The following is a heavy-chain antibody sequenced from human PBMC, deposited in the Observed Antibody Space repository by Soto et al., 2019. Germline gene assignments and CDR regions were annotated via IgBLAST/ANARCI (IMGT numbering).Heavy chain of an antibody. J-gene: IGHJ5*02. Sequence: SETLSLTCAVSGGSISSGGYSWSWIRQPPGKGLEWIGYIYHSGSTYYNPSLKSRVTISVDRSKNQFSLKLSSVTAADTAVYYCARSLNLYCSGGSCYGWFDPWGQGTLVTVSS. D-gene: IGHD2-15*01. CDR2: IYHSGST. CDR1: GGSISSGGYS. V-gene: IGHV4-30-2*01. CDR3: ARSLNLYCSGGSCYGWFDP.